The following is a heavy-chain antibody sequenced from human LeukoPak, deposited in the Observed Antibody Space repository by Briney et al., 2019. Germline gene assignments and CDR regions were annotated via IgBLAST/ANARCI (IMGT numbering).Heavy chain of an antibody. CDR2: INSDGSST. J-gene: IGHJ5*02. CDR1: GFTFSSYW. D-gene: IGHD2-15*01. V-gene: IGHV3-74*01. Sequence: PGGSLRLSCAASGFTFSSYWMHWVRQAPGKGLVWVSRINSDGSSTSYADSVKGRFTISRDNAKNTLYLQMNSLRAEDTAVYYCARGTPTSNWFDPWGQGTLVTVSS. CDR3: ARGTPTSNWFDP.